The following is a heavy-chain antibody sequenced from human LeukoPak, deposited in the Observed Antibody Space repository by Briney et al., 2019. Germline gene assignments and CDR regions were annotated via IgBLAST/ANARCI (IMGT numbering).Heavy chain of an antibody. D-gene: IGHD3-3*01. CDR3: ARVRPPPLDITIFGVVTPHRDAFDI. CDR2: IIPIFGTA. CDR1: GGTFSSYA. V-gene: IGHV1-69*05. J-gene: IGHJ3*02. Sequence: EASVKVSCKASGGTFSSYAISWVRQAPGQGLEWMGGIIPIFGTANYAQKFQGRVTITTDESTSTAYMELSSLRSEDTAVYYCARVRPPPLDITIFGVVTPHRDAFDIWGQGTMITVSS.